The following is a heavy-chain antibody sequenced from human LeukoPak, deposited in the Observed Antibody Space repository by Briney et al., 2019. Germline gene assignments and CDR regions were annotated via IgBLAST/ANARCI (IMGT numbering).Heavy chain of an antibody. CDR2: IYSGGST. J-gene: IGHJ3*02. CDR1: GFTVSSNY. Sequence: GGSLRLSCAASGFTVSSNYMSWVRQAPGKGLEGVSVIYSGGSTYYADSVKGRFTISRDNSKNTLYLQMNSLRAEDTAVYYCARDRPYNYYDSSGADAFDIWGQGTMVTVSS. V-gene: IGHV3-66*01. D-gene: IGHD3-22*01. CDR3: ARDRPYNYYDSSGADAFDI.